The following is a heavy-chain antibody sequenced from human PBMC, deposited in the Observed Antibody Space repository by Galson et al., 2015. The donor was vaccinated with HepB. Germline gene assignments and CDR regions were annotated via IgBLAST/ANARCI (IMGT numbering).Heavy chain of an antibody. CDR1: GFYVSIYG. CDR2: ISYDGLYK. J-gene: IGHJ4*02. D-gene: IGHD6-6*01. CDR3: VKGRLEYDQPYHFDY. V-gene: IGHV3-30*18. Sequence: SLRLSCAASGFYVSIYGMHWVRQAPGKGLEWVAVISYDGLYKSYGHFVKGRFTISRDTSKNTLHLQMDSLRSEDTAMYYCVKGRLEYDQPYHFDYWGQGTLVTVSS.